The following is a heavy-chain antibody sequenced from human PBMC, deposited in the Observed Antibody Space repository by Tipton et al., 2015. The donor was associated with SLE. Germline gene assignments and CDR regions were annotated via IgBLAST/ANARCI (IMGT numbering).Heavy chain of an antibody. CDR3: ARVGYYDFWSGYPNWFDP. V-gene: IGHV4-34*01. CDR2: INHSGST. CDR1: GGSFSGYY. Sequence: TLSLTCAVYGGSFSGYYWSWIRQPPGKGLEWIGEINHSGSTNYNPSLKSRVTISVETSKNQFSLKLSSVTAAETAVYYCARVGYYDFWSGYPNWFDPWGQGTLVTVSS. J-gene: IGHJ5*02. D-gene: IGHD3-3*01.